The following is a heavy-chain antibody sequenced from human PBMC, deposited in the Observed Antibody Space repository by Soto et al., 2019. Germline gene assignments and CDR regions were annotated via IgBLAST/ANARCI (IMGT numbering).Heavy chain of an antibody. Sequence: PSETLSLTCAVYGGSFSGYYWSWIRQPPGKGLEWIGEINHSGSTNYNPSLKSRVTISVDTSKNQFSLKLSSVTAADTAVYYCARGRVGSGSYHGNWLDPWGQGTLVT. CDR2: INHSGST. CDR3: ARGRVGSGSYHGNWLDP. V-gene: IGHV4-34*01. D-gene: IGHD3-10*01. CDR1: GGSFSGYY. J-gene: IGHJ5*02.